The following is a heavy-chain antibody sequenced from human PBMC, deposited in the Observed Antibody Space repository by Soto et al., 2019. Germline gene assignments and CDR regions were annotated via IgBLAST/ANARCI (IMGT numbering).Heavy chain of an antibody. CDR3: ARGRSEQQPYYYGMDV. CDR2: IKQDGSEK. D-gene: IGHD6-13*01. Sequence: VGSLRLSCAASGFTFSSYWMSWVRQAPGKGLEWVANIKQDGSEKYYVDSVKGRFTISRDNAKNSLYLQMNSLRAEDTAVYYCARGRSEQQPYYYGMDVWGQGTTVTVSS. J-gene: IGHJ6*02. V-gene: IGHV3-7*04. CDR1: GFTFSSYW.